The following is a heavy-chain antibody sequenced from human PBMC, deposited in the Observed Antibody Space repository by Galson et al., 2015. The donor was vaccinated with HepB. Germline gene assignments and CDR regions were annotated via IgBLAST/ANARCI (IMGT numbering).Heavy chain of an antibody. D-gene: IGHD3-22*01. Sequence: SETLSLTCTVSGDSISSSSYYWGWIRQPPGKGLEWIGSIYYSGSTYDNPSLKSRVTLSVDTSKNQFSLELSSVTAADTAVYYCARLLYESGSYYWFDSWGQGTLVTVSS. CDR3: ARLLYESGSYYWFDS. CDR1: GDSISSSSYY. J-gene: IGHJ5*01. V-gene: IGHV4-39*01. CDR2: IYYSGST.